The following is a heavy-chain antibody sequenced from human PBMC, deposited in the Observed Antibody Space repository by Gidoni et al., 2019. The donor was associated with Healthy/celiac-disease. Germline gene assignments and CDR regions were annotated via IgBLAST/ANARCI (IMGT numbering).Heavy chain of an antibody. Sequence: QVQLQESGPGLVKPSETLSLTCTVSGGSISSYYWSWIRQPPGKGLEWIGYIYYSGSTNYNPSLKSRVTISVDTSKNQFSLKLSSVTAADTAVYYCARWEPVGRRDYYYGMDVWGQGTTVTVSS. CDR2: IYYSGST. V-gene: IGHV4-59*01. CDR1: GGSISSYY. CDR3: ARWEPVGRRDYYYGMDV. D-gene: IGHD1-26*01. J-gene: IGHJ6*02.